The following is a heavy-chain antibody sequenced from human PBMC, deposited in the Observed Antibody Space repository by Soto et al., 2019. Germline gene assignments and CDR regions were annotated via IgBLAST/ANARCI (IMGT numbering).Heavy chain of an antibody. J-gene: IGHJ6*02. Sequence: SVTVSCQASGVTFSSYAISWVRQDPGQGLEWMGRIIPCIGTANYAQKFQGRVTITADESTSTAYMELTSLRSEDTAVYYCARVVMTTVPASYYYGMDVGGQGTTVTVS. CDR2: IIPCIGTA. CDR3: ARVVMTTVPASYYYGMDV. CDR1: GVTFSSYA. V-gene: IGHV1-69*11. D-gene: IGHD4-4*01.